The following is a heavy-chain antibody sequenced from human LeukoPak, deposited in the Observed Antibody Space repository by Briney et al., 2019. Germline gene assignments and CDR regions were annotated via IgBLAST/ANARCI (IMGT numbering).Heavy chain of an antibody. Sequence: PSETLSLTCTVSGGSISSYYWSWIRQPPGKGLEWIGYIYYSGSTNYNPSLKSRVTISVDTSKNQFSLKLSSVTAADTAVYYCARDLGYSLASNYSMDVWGQGTTVTVSS. D-gene: IGHD5-18*01. CDR3: ARDLGYSLASNYSMDV. CDR2: IYYSGST. CDR1: GGSISSYY. J-gene: IGHJ6*02. V-gene: IGHV4-59*01.